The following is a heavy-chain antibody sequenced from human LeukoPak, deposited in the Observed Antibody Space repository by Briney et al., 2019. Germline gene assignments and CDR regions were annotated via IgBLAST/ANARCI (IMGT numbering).Heavy chain of an antibody. CDR3: ARGNYYYYYGMDV. CDR1: GFTFSSYG. J-gene: IGHJ6*04. V-gene: IGHV3-33*01. CDR2: IWYDGSNK. Sequence: PGGSLRLSCAASGFTFSSYGMHWVRQAPGKGLEWVAVIWYDGSNKYYADSVQGRFTISRDNSKNTLYLQMNSLRAEDTAVYYCARGNYYYYYGMDVWGKGTTVTVSS.